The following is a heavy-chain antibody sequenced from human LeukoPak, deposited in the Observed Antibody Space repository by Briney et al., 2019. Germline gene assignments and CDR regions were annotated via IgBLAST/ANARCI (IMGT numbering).Heavy chain of an antibody. CDR2: ISYDGSNK. V-gene: IGHV3-30-3*01. D-gene: IGHD5-12*01. J-gene: IGHJ4*02. Sequence: QPGRSLRLSCAASGFTFSSYAMHWVRQAPGKGLEWVAVISYDGSNKYYADSVKGRFTISRDNSKNTLYLQMNSLRAEDTAVYYCASPVATTSGVRNLGFDYWGQGTLVTVSS. CDR1: GFTFSSYA. CDR3: ASPVATTSGVRNLGFDY.